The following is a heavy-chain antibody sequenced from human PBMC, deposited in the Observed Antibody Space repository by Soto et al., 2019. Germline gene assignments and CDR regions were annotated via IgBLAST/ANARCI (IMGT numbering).Heavy chain of an antibody. V-gene: IGHV3-21*01. CDR3: ASPRDYCVSTSNCFIAFDL. D-gene: IGHD2-2*01. Sequence: PGGSLRLSCAASGFAFGDYIMNGVRQAPGRGLEWVASISHSGTYIFYADSVKGRFAISRDNAEGSLFLQMSSLRVEDTAIYYCASPRDYCVSTSNCFIAFDLWGQGTRVTVSS. CDR2: ISHSGTYI. CDR1: GFAFGDYI. J-gene: IGHJ3*01.